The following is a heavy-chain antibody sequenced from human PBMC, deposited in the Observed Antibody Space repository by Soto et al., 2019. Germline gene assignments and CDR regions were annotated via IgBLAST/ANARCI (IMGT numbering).Heavy chain of an antibody. Sequence: SVKVSCKASGGLFSSYAISWVRQAPGQGLEWMGGIIPIFGTANYAQKFQGRVTITADESANTAYMELSSLRSEDTAMYYCARGGSGYICFNEYWGQGTLVTVSS. CDR3: ARGGSGYICFNEY. V-gene: IGHV1-69*13. D-gene: IGHD3-22*01. J-gene: IGHJ4*02. CDR2: IIPIFGTA. CDR1: GGLFSSYA.